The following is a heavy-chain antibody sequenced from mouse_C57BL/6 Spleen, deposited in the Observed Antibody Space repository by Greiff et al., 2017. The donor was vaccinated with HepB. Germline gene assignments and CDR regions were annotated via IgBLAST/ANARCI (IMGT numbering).Heavy chain of an antibody. V-gene: IGHV1-64*01. J-gene: IGHJ4*01. CDR2: IHPNSGST. CDR3: ARSATTVVGYYYAMDY. D-gene: IGHD1-1*01. Sequence: QVQLQQSGAELVKPGASVKLSCKASGYTFTSYWMHWVKQRPGQGLEWIGMIHPNSGSTNYNEKFKSKATLTVDKSSSTAYMQLSSLTSADSAVYYCARSATTVVGYYYAMDYWGQGTSVTVSS. CDR1: GYTFTSYW.